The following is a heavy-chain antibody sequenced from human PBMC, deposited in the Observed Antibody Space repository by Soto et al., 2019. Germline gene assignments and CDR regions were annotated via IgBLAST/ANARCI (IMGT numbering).Heavy chain of an antibody. Sequence: GGSLRLSCAASGFTFSSYSMNWVRQAPGKGLEWVSYISSSSSTIYYADSVKGRFTISRDNSKNSLYLQMNSLRDEDTAVYYCARVLLCVGELLYSGGMDVWGQGTTVPVSS. V-gene: IGHV3-48*02. CDR1: GFTFSSYS. CDR3: ARVLLCVGELLYSGGMDV. CDR2: ISSSSSTI. D-gene: IGHD3-10*01. J-gene: IGHJ6*02.